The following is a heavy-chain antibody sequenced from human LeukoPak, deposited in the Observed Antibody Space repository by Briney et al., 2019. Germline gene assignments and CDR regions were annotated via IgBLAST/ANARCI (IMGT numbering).Heavy chain of an antibody. CDR3: ARPKSGGSWGEFDY. CDR2: IYHSGNT. D-gene: IGHD2-15*01. J-gene: IGHJ4*02. Sequence: SETLSLTCTVSGDSISTYYWSWIRQPPGKGLEWIGEIYHSGNTNYNPSLKSRVTISIDKSKNQFSLKLTSVTAADTAVYYCARPKSGGSWGEFDYWGQGTLVTVSS. V-gene: IGHV4-59*08. CDR1: GDSISTYY.